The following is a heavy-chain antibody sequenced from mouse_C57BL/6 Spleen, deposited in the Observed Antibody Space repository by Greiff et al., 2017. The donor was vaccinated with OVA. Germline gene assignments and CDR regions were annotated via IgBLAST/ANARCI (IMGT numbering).Heavy chain of an antibody. CDR3: ARSGTVYAMDY. J-gene: IGHJ4*01. D-gene: IGHD4-1*01. V-gene: IGHV7-3*01. CDR1: GFTFTDYY. CDR2: IRNKANGYTT. Sequence: EVQRVESGGGLVQPGGSLSLSCAASGFTFTDYYMSWVRQPPGKALEWLGFIRNKANGYTTEYSASVKGRFTISRDNSQSILYLQMNALRAEDSATYDCARSGTVYAMDYWGQGTSVTVSS.